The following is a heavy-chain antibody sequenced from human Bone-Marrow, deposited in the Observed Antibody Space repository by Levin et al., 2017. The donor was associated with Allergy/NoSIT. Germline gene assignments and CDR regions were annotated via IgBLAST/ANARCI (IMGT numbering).Heavy chain of an antibody. Sequence: GESLKISCVVSGFTFSSYSMNWVRQAPGKGLEWVSYISSGRSIIHYADSVRGRFTISRDNAKNTLYLQMNSLRAEDTAVYYCARDHQYSGYERDWFDPWGQGTLVTVSS. V-gene: IGHV3-48*04. J-gene: IGHJ5*02. D-gene: IGHD5-12*01. CDR1: GFTFSSYS. CDR2: ISSGRSII. CDR3: ARDHQYSGYERDWFDP.